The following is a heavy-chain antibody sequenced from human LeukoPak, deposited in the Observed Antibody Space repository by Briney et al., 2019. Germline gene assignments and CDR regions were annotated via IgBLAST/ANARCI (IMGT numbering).Heavy chain of an antibody. CDR3: ATGGTDDY. Sequence: ASVKVSCKASGYTFTSSYMHWVRQAPGQGLEWMGIINLGGGSTSYAQKFQGRVTTTRVTSTSTVYMELSSLRSEDTAVYYCATGGTDDYWGQGTLVTVSS. J-gene: IGHJ4*02. D-gene: IGHD1-26*01. CDR2: INLGGGST. CDR1: GYTFTSSY. V-gene: IGHV1-46*03.